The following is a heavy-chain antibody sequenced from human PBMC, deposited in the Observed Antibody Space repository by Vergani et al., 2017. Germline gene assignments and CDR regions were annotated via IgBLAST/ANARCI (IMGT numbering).Heavy chain of an antibody. J-gene: IGHJ3*02. CDR3: ARAREGGYYDSGDPDAFDI. D-gene: IGHD3-22*01. CDR2: INPNSGGT. Sequence: QVQLVQSGAEVKKPGASVKVSCKASGYTFTGYYMHWVRQAPGQGLEWMGWINPNSGGTNYAQKFQGWVTMTRDTSISTAYMELSRLRSDDTAVYYCARAREGGYYDSGDPDAFDIWGQGTMVTVSS. CDR1: GYTFTGYY. V-gene: IGHV1-2*04.